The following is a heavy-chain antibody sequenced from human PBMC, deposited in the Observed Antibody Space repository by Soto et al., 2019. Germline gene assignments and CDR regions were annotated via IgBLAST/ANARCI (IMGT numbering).Heavy chain of an antibody. CDR1: GGSISSYY. D-gene: IGHD3-9*01. J-gene: IGHJ4*02. CDR3: AGTTNYDILTGLQGIDY. Sequence: PSETLSLTCTVSGGSISSYYWSWIRQPPGKRLEWIGYIYYSGSTNYDPSLKSRVTISVDTYKNQFSLKLSSVTAADTAVYYCAGTTNYDILTGLQGIDYWGQGTLVTVSS. V-gene: IGHV4-59*01. CDR2: IYYSGST.